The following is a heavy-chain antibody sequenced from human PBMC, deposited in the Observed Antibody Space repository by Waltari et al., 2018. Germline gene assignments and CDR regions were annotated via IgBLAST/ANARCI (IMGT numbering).Heavy chain of an antibody. V-gene: IGHV4-39*01. D-gene: IGHD5-18*01. CDR1: GGSISSSSYY. CDR2: IYYSGST. Sequence: QLQLQESGPGLVKPSATLSLTCTVPGGSISSSSYYWGWIRQHPGKGQGLFGSIYYSGSTYYNPSLKSRVTISVDTSKNQFSLKLSSVTAADTAVYYCARLPRHKHRLDFTAMADLDAFDIWGQGTMVTVSS. CDR3: ARLPRHKHRLDFTAMADLDAFDI. J-gene: IGHJ3*02.